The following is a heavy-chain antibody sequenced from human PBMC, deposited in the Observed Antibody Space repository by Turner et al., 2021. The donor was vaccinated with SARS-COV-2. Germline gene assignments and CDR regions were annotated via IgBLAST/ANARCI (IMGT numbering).Heavy chain of an antibody. CDR1: GGSFSGYW. D-gene: IGHD2-2*01. CDR2: INQRGST. V-gene: IGHV4-34*01. CDR3: AKRRGYCDSTGCNYGMDV. Sequence: QVQLQQWGTGLLKPSETLSLTCAVYGGSFSGYWWTWIRQPPGKGLEWLGEINQRGSTNYNQSLKSRVTISVDTSKSQFSLKLSSVTAADTAGYYCAKRRGYCDSTGCNYGMDVWGQGTTVTVSS. J-gene: IGHJ6*02.